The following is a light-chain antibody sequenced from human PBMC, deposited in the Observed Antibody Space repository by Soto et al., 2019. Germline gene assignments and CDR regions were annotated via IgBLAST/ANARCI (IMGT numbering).Light chain of an antibody. J-gene: IGKJ4*01. CDR3: HKYNSDPL. CDR2: LAS. V-gene: IGKV1-27*01. CDR1: QGISNY. Sequence: DIQMTQSPSSLSASVGDRVTITCRTSQGISNYLAWYQQKSGKAPKLLIYLASTLRSGVSSRFSGSRSGTDFTLTISSLQPEDVATYYCHKYNSDPLFGGGTTVEI.